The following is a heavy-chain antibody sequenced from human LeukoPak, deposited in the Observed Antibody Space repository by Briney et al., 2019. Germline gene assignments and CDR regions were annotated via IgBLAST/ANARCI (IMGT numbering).Heavy chain of an antibody. V-gene: IGHV1-69*05. J-gene: IGHJ6*03. CDR3: ARDPPVYGDYLNYYYMDV. Sequence: ASVKVSCKASGYTFTSYAISWVRQAPGQGLEWMGRIIPIFGTANYAQKFQGRVTITTDESTSTAYMELSSLRSEDTAVYYCARDPPVYGDYLNYYYMDVWGKGTTVTVSS. CDR2: IIPIFGTA. D-gene: IGHD4-17*01. CDR1: GYTFTSYA.